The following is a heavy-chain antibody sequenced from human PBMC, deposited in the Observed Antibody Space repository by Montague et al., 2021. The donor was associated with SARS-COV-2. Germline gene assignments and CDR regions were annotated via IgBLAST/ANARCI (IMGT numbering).Heavy chain of an antibody. J-gene: IGHJ4*02. Sequence: LVKPTQTLTLTCTFSGFSLSTSRMCVSWIRQPPGKALEWIGYIYYSGSTNYNPSLKSRVTISVDTSKNQFSLKLSSVTAADTAVYYCARGFDYWGQGTLVTVSS. V-gene: IGHV4-61*01. CDR3: ARGFDY. CDR2: IYYSGST. CDR1: GFSLSTSRMC.